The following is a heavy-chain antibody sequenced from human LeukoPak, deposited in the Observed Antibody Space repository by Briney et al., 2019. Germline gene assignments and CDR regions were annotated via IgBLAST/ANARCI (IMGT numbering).Heavy chain of an antibody. CDR1: GYTFTGYY. J-gene: IGHJ4*02. CDR3: ARDRVPTPVVTPTGFDY. D-gene: IGHD4-23*01. V-gene: IGHV1-2*02. CDR2: INPNSGGT. Sequence: ASVKVSCKASGYTFTGYYMHWVRLAPGQGLEWMGWINPNSGGTNYAQKFQGRVTMTTDTSTTTAHMELRSLTSDDTAVYYCARDRVPTPVVTPTGFDYWGQGALVTVSS.